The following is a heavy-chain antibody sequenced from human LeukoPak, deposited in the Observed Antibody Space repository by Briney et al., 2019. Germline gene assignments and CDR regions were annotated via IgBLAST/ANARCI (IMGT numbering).Heavy chain of an antibody. CDR2: ISASSTYI. J-gene: IGHJ4*02. V-gene: IGHV3-21*01. CDR3: ARDCSSIGCYGKIVDY. CDR1: GFTFSTYS. Sequence: KSGGSLRLSCAASGFTFSTYSMNWVRQAPGKGLEWVSSISASSTYIYYADSVKGRFTISRDNAKNSLYLQMNSLRGEDTAVYYCARDCSSIGCYGKIVDYWGQGTLVTVSS. D-gene: IGHD2-2*01.